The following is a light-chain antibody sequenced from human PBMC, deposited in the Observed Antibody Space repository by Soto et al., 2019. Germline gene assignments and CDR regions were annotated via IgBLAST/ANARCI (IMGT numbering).Light chain of an antibody. CDR3: QQYDYLPIT. CDR2: DAS. Sequence: EIQMTQSPSSLSASVGDSVTITCQASQDISNYLNWYQQKPGKAPKLLIYDASNLDIGVPSRFSGSGSGTHFTFTISSLQPEDFATYYCQQYDYLPITFGQGTRLEI. CDR1: QDISNY. V-gene: IGKV1-33*01. J-gene: IGKJ5*01.